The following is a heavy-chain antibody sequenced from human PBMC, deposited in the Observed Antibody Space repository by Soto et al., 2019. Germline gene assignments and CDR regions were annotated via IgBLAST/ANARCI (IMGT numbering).Heavy chain of an antibody. CDR1: GGSISVYY. CDR2: IYDSGSP. D-gene: IGHD1-26*01. CDR3: ARGVGSSPPRY. Sequence: QVQLQESGPGQVKPSETLSLTCTISGGSISVYYWSWIRQPPGQAIEWIGYIYDSGSPYYNPSLRSRVIISAHTYKKQISLKLTSATAADTAVYYCARGVGSSPPRYWGRGTLVTVSS. V-gene: IGHV4-59*01. J-gene: IGHJ4*02.